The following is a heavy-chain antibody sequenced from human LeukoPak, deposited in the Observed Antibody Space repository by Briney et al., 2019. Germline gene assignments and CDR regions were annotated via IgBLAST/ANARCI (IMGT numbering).Heavy chain of an antibody. CDR2: IWYGGSNE. D-gene: IGHD7-27*01. V-gene: IGHV3-33*08. J-gene: IGHJ4*02. CDR1: GFTFNNYG. CDR3: ARDPPGAHFDY. Sequence: GRSLRLSCAASGFTFNNYGMHWVRQAPGKGLEWVAVIWYGGSNEYYADSVKGRFTVSRDDSKNTLYLQMNSLRAEDTAVYYCARDPPGAHFDYWGQGTLVTVSS.